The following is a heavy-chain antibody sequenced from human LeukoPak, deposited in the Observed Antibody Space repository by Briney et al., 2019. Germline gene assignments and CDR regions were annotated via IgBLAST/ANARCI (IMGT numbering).Heavy chain of an antibody. CDR3: ATGCIAAAGEDYSFDY. D-gene: IGHD6-13*01. J-gene: IGHJ4*02. CDR1: GFTFSSYG. V-gene: IGHV3-33*01. Sequence: GRSLRLSCAASGFTFSSYGMHWVRQAPGKGLEWVAVIWYDGSNKYYAESVKGRFTISRDNSKNTLYLPMYSLRAEDTAVYYCATGCIAAAGEDYSFDYWGQGTLVTVSS. CDR2: IWYDGSNK.